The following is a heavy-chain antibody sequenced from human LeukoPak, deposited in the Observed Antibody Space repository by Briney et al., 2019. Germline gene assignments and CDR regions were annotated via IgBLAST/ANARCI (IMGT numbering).Heavy chain of an antibody. CDR2: MNPNSGNT. CDR3: ARVDDDILTGYYKDGMDV. CDR1: GSRSTSYG. J-gene: IGHJ6*02. Sequence: ASVKVSCKISGSRSTSYGINWVRQATGQGLEWMGWMNPNSGNTGYAQKFQGRVTMTRNTSISTAYMELSSLRSEDTAVYYCARVDDDILTGYYKDGMDVWGQGTTVTVSS. D-gene: IGHD3-9*01. V-gene: IGHV1-8*01.